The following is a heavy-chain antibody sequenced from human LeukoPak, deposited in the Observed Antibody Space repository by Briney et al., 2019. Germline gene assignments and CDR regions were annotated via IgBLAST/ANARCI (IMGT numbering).Heavy chain of an antibody. CDR2: IYYSGST. V-gene: IGHV4-39*07. Sequence: PSETLSLTCTVSGVSISSSSYYWGWIRQPPGKGLEWIGSIYYSGSTYYNPSLKSRVTISVDTSKNQFSLKLSSVTAADTAVYYCARDTLEVAFDIWGQGTMVTVSS. CDR3: ARDTLEVAFDI. CDR1: GVSISSSSYY. D-gene: IGHD6-6*01. J-gene: IGHJ3*02.